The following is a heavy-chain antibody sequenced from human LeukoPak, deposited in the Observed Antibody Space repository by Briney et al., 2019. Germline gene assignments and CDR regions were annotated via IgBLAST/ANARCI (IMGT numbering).Heavy chain of an antibody. CDR2: INHSGNT. J-gene: IGHJ4*02. D-gene: IGHD2-21*02. Sequence: SETLSLTCAVYGGSFSGYYWSWIRQPPGKGLEWIGEINHSGNTNYNSSLKSRVTISVDTSKNQFSLKLSSVTAADTAVYYCARHVGGGDCYDYWGQGTLVTVSS. V-gene: IGHV4-34*01. CDR3: ARHVGGGDCYDY. CDR1: GGSFSGYY.